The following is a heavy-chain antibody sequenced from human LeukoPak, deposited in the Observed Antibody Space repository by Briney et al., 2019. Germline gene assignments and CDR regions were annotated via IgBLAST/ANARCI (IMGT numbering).Heavy chain of an antibody. J-gene: IGHJ3*02. V-gene: IGHV5-51*01. Sequence: KPGESLKISCKGSGYIFTSYWIGWVRQMPGKGLEWMGIIYPGDSDTRYSPSFQGQVTISADKSISTAYLQWSSLKASDSAMYYCATNTMFRGIHAFDIWGQGTMVTASS. CDR1: GYIFTSYW. D-gene: IGHD3-10*01. CDR3: ATNTMFRGIHAFDI. CDR2: IYPGDSDT.